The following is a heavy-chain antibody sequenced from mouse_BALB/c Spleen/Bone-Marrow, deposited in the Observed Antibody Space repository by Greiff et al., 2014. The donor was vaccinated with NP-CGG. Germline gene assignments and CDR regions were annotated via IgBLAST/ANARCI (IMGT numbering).Heavy chain of an antibody. CDR3: ARYDYDGVDY. D-gene: IGHD2-4*01. V-gene: IGHV3-2*02. Sequence: EVQLVESGPGLVKPSQSLSLTCTVTGCSITSDYAWNWIRQFPGNKLEWMGYISYSGSTSYNPSLKSRISITRDTSKNQFFLQLNSVTNEDTATYYCARYDYDGVDYWGQGTTLTVSS. J-gene: IGHJ2*01. CDR2: ISYSGST. CDR1: GCSITSDYA.